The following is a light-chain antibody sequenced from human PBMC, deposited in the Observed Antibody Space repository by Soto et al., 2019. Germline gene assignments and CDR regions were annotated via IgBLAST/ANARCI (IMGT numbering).Light chain of an antibody. CDR3: SSYRSSSGLV. J-gene: IGLJ2*01. Sequence: QSALTQPASVSGSPGQSITISCTGTSSDVGGYNYVSWYQQHPGKAPKLMIYDVNTRPSGVSNRFSGSKSGNTASLTISGLQAEDEADYYCSSYRSSSGLVFGGGTKVTVL. V-gene: IGLV2-14*03. CDR1: SSDVGGYNY. CDR2: DVN.